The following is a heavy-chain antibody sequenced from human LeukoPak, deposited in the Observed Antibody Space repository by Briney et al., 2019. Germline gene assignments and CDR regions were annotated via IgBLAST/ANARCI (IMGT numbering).Heavy chain of an antibody. V-gene: IGHV3-7*02. D-gene: IGHD6-19*01. Sequence: GGSLRVSCVAPGFTFCRSWMTSGSPALGKGLEWLANIKGDGSDKNYVDSVKGRFTISRDNAKNSMFLQMSSLRGEDTALYYCATVQWGPIYWGQGALVTVSS. CDR2: IKGDGSDK. CDR1: GFTFCRSW. J-gene: IGHJ4*02. CDR3: ATVQWGPIY.